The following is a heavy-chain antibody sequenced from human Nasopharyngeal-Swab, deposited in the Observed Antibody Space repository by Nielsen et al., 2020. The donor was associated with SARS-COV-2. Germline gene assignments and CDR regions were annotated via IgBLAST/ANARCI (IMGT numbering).Heavy chain of an antibody. V-gene: IGHV1-2*06. D-gene: IGHD3-3*01. CDR1: GYTFTGYY. J-gene: IGHJ3*02. Sequence: ASVKVSCKASGYTFTGYYMHWVRQAPGQGLEWMGRINANSGGTNYAQKFQGRVTMTRDTSISTAYMELSRLRSDDTAVYYCARGERVTIFGVVMHDAFDIWGQGTMVTVSS. CDR2: INANSGGT. CDR3: ARGERVTIFGVVMHDAFDI.